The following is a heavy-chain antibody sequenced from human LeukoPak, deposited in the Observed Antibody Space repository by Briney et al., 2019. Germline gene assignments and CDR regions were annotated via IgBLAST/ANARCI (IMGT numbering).Heavy chain of an antibody. Sequence: GGSLRLSCAASGFTFSSYSMNWVRQAPGKGLEWVSYISSSSSTIAYVDSAKGRFTISRDNANNSLYLQMNSLRDEDTAVYYCARGLNWAFDYWGQGTLVTVSS. CDR2: ISSSSSTI. CDR1: GFTFSSYS. D-gene: IGHD3-16*01. J-gene: IGHJ4*02. CDR3: ARGLNWAFDY. V-gene: IGHV3-48*02.